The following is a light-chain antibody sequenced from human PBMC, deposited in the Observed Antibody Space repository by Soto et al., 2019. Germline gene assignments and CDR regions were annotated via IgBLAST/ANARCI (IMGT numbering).Light chain of an antibody. CDR1: QSVSSN. CDR2: GAS. V-gene: IGKV3-15*01. CDR3: QQDNNWWT. J-gene: IGKJ1*01. Sequence: EIVMTQSPATLSVSPGERATLSCRASQSVSSNLAWYHQKPGQAPRLLIYGASTRATGIPARFSGSGSGTEFTLTISSLQSEDFAVYYCQQDNNWWTFVQGTKVEIK.